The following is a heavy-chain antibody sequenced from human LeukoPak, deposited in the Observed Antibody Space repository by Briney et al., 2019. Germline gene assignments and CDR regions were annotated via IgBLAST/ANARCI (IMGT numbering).Heavy chain of an antibody. CDR3: ARGLRLRYFDWLHDAFDI. CDR1: GGSFSGYH. Sequence: PSETLSLTCAVYGGSFSGYHWSWIRQPPGKGLEWTGEINHSGSTNYNPSLKSRVTISVDTSKNQFSLKLSSVTAADTAVYYCARGLRLRYFDWLHDAFDIWGQGTMVTVSS. CDR2: INHSGST. V-gene: IGHV4-34*01. J-gene: IGHJ3*02. D-gene: IGHD3-9*01.